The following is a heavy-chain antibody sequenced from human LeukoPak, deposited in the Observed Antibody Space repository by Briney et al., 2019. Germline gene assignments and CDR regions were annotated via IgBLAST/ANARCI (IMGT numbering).Heavy chain of an antibody. Sequence: SETLSLTCTVSAGSISSYYWGWIRQSPGKGLEWIGYIDDSGSTSYNPSPKSRVTISVDASKNHFSLKVSSVSAADTAVYYCARRHSSTSWFFDLWGRGTLVTVSS. V-gene: IGHV4-59*01. CDR3: ARRHSSTSWFFDL. CDR2: IDDSGST. CDR1: AGSISSYY. J-gene: IGHJ2*01. D-gene: IGHD6-13*01.